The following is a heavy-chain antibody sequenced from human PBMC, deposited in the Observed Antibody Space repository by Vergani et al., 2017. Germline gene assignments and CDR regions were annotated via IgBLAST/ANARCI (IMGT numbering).Heavy chain of an antibody. Sequence: QVQLVESGGGVVQPGRSLRLSCAASGFTFSSYAMHWVRQAPGKGLEWVAVISYVGSNKYYADSVKGRFTISRDNAKNSLYLQMNSLRAEDTAVYYCARDNRGWSGYYYYYMDVWGKGTTVTVSS. J-gene: IGHJ6*03. V-gene: IGHV3-30-3*01. D-gene: IGHD3-10*01. CDR1: GFTFSSYA. CDR2: ISYVGSNK. CDR3: ARDNRGWSGYYYYYMDV.